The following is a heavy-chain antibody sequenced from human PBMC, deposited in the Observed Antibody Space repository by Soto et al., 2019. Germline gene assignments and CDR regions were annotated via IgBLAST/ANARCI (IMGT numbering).Heavy chain of an antibody. Sequence: SVKVSCKASGGTFSSYTISWVRQAPGQGLEWMGRIIPILGIANYAQKFQGRVTITADKSTSTAYMELSSLRSEDTAVYYCAARNWGASYNYGNDDWGQGTTVTVSS. CDR1: GGTFSSYT. J-gene: IGHJ6*02. CDR3: AARNWGASYNYGNDD. D-gene: IGHD3-16*01. CDR2: IIPILGIA. V-gene: IGHV1-69*02.